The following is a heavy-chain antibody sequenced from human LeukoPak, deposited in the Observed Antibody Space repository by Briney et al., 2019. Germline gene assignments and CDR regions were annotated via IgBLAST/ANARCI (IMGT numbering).Heavy chain of an antibody. D-gene: IGHD3-10*01. CDR3: ARDMYYYSRTGFDP. CDR2: ISAYNLNT. J-gene: IGHJ5*02. Sequence: ASVKVSCKTSGYTFNSYGISWVRQAPGQGLEWMGWISAYNLNTNYAQKFQGRVTMTTDTSTSTAYMELRSLRSDDTAVYCCARDMYYYSRTGFDPWGQGTLVTVSS. V-gene: IGHV1-18*01. CDR1: GYTFNSYG.